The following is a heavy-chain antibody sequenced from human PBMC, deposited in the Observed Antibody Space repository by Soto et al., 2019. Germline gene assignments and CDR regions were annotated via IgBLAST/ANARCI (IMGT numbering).Heavy chain of an antibody. CDR1: GYSFTSYW. D-gene: IGHD3-22*01. Sequence: GESLKISCKGSGYSFTSYWISWVRQMPGKGLEWMGRIDPSDSYTNYSPSFQGHVTISADKSISTAYLQWSSLKASDTAMYYCARDSRGYYYDYYYGMDVWGQGTTVTVSS. CDR3: ARDSRGYYYDYYYGMDV. CDR2: IDPSDSYT. J-gene: IGHJ6*02. V-gene: IGHV5-10-1*01.